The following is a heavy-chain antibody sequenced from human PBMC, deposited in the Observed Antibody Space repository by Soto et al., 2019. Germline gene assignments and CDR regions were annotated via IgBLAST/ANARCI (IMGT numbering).Heavy chain of an antibody. V-gene: IGHV1-18*01. CDR2: ISTFNNKT. Sequence: QVQLVQSGGEVKKPGASVKVSCKALGYVCLNFGISWVRQAPGKGLEWMGWISTFNNKTNYGQQFHHRITMTTETSANTAYLELRSLRSDDTAVYYCARDTSFRNNLPGDWGQGTLVTVSS. CDR3: ARDTSFRNNLPGD. CDR1: GYVCLNFG. J-gene: IGHJ1*01. D-gene: IGHD1-1*01.